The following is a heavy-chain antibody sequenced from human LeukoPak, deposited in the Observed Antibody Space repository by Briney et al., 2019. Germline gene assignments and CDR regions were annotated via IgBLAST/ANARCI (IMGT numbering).Heavy chain of an antibody. J-gene: IGHJ4*02. V-gene: IGHV4-61*02. CDR3: AREVVGATNDY. CDR1: GGSISSGSYY. Sequence: SETLSLTCTVSGGSISSGSYYWSWIRQPAGKGLEWIGRIYTSGRTNYNPSLKSRVTISVDTSKNQFSLKLSSVTAADTAVYYCAREVVGATNDYWGQGTLVTVSS. CDR2: IYTSGRT. D-gene: IGHD1-26*01.